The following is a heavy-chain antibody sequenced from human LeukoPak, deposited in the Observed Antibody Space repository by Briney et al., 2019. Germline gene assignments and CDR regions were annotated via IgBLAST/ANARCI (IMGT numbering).Heavy chain of an antibody. V-gene: IGHV3-23*01. CDR2: ISPSGDST. J-gene: IGHJ4*02. Sequence: GGSLRLSCAASGFTFSTYAMYWVRQAPGKGLDWVSAISPSGDSTNYADSVKGRFTISRDNSRNTHYLQMNSLRAEDTAIYYCAKSLGDISTWYWLWDSWGQGTLVTVSS. CDR1: GFTFSTYA. CDR3: AKSLGDISTWYWLWDS. D-gene: IGHD2-8*02.